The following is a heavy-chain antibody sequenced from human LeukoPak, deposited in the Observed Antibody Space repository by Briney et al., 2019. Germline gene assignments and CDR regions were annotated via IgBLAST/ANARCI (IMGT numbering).Heavy chain of an antibody. CDR3: ARGRWRITMVRRYYFDY. J-gene: IGHJ4*02. D-gene: IGHD3-10*01. CDR1: GYTFTGYY. CDR2: INPNSGGT. V-gene: IGHV1-2*02. Sequence: ASVKVSCKASGYTFTGYYMHWVRQAPGQGLEWMGWINPNSGGTNYAQKFQGRVTMTRDTSISTAYMELSRLRSDDTAVYYCARGRWRITMVRRYYFDYWGQGTLVTVSS.